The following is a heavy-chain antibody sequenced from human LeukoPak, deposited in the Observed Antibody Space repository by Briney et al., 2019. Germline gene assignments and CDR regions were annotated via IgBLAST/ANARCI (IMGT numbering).Heavy chain of an antibody. CDR2: MYPNSGNT. Sequence: ASVKVSCKASGYTFTSYDINWVGKPTRQGLDWMGWMYPNSGNTGYAQKCQGRVNMTRDTAISTAYMELSSLRSEDSAVYYCARERRGFRFDLWGQGTLVTVSS. CDR1: GYTFTSYD. J-gene: IGHJ5*02. D-gene: IGHD3-10*01. CDR3: ARERRGFRFDL. V-gene: IGHV1-8*01.